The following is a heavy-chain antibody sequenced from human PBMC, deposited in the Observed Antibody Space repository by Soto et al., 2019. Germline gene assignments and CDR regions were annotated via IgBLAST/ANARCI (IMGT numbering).Heavy chain of an antibody. J-gene: IGHJ5*02. CDR2: ISTYSGDT. D-gene: IGHD3-3*01. Sequence: QVHLVQSGVEVKTPVASVTVSCQASGYTFFTYDISWVRQAPGQGLEWMGWISTYSGDTKYAQKFRGRVSMTADTSTTTAYLELRSLRSDETAVYYCARHHGTTTAETWFEPWGQGTLVTVSS. CDR1: GYTFFTYD. V-gene: IGHV1-18*01. CDR3: ARHHGTTTAETWFEP.